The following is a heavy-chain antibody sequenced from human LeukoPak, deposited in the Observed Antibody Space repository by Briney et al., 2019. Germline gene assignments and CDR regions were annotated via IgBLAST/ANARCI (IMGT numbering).Heavy chain of an antibody. CDR1: GGSFSGYY. CDR3: ARWGSIAVARFDY. D-gene: IGHD6-6*01. Sequence: SETLSLTCAVYGGSFSGYYWSWIRQPPGKGLEWIGYIYYTGSTNYNPSLTSRVNISVDTSKNQFSLNLTSVTAADTAVYYCARWGSIAVARFDYWGQGTLVTVSS. CDR2: IYYTGST. V-gene: IGHV4-59*01. J-gene: IGHJ4*02.